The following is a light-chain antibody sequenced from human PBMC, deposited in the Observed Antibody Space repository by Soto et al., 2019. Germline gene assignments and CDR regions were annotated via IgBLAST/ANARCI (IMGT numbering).Light chain of an antibody. Sequence: EIVLTQSRGTLSLSPGQRATLSCGASQWLSGRNLAWYQQKPGQSARALMFSSSIRATGVPDRFRGSASGTDFTLTIARLEPEDFAVYYCQHYGSSITFGQGTRLE. CDR1: QWLSGRN. CDR2: SSS. CDR3: QHYGSSIT. V-gene: IGKV3-20*01. J-gene: IGKJ5*01.